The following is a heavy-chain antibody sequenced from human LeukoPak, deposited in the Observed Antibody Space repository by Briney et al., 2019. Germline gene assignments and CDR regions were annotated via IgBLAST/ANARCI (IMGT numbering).Heavy chain of an antibody. J-gene: IGHJ6*02. V-gene: IGHV1-3*01. CDR3: AREGCSSSWYVLNCPAYYYYGMDV. Sequence: ASVKVSCKASGYTFTSYAMHWVRQAPGQRLEWMGWINAGNGNTKYSQKFQGRVTITRDTSASTAYMELSSLRSEDTAVYYCAREGCSSSWYVLNCPAYYYYGMDVWGQGTTVTVSS. CDR1: GYTFTSYA. CDR2: INAGNGNT. D-gene: IGHD6-13*01.